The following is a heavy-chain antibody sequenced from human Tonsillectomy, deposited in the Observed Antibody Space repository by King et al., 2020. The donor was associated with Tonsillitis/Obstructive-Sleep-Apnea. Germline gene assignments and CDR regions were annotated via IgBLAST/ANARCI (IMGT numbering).Heavy chain of an antibody. V-gene: IGHV4-59*08. CDR2: IHYSGST. J-gene: IGHJ6*02. Sequence: QLQESGPGLVKPSETLSLTYIVSGGSISNHYWSWIRRPPGKGLQWIGQIHYSGSTNYNPSLKSRVTMSVDTSKNQFSLKLSSVTAADTAIYYCARGPRQPWFDYYYYAMDVWGQGTTVTVSS. CDR1: GGSISNHY. CDR3: ARGPRQPWFDYYYYAMDV. D-gene: IGHD5-18*01.